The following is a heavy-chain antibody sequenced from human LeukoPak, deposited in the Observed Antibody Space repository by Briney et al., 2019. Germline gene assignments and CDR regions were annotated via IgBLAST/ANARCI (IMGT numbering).Heavy chain of an antibody. J-gene: IGHJ4*02. Sequence: GGSLRLSCAASGFTLSGSAMHWVRQASGKGLEWVGRIRSKANSYATAYAASVKGRFTISRDDSKNTAYLQMNSLKTEDTAVYYCTSSRVGAINFDYWGQGTLVTVSS. CDR1: GFTLSGSA. CDR2: IRSKANSYAT. V-gene: IGHV3-73*01. CDR3: TSSRVGAINFDY. D-gene: IGHD1-26*01.